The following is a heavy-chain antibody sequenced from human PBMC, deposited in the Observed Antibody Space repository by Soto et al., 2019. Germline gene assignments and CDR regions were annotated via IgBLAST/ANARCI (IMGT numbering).Heavy chain of an antibody. CDR2: IYYSGST. CDR1: GGSISSYY. V-gene: IGHV4-59*08. Sequence: QVQLQESGPGLVKPSETLSLTCTVSGGSISSYYWSWIRQPPGKGLEWIGYIYYSGSTSYNPSLKSRVTISVDTSKNQFSLKLSSVTAADTAVYYCARSVSWHVIAFDIWGQGTMVTVSS. D-gene: IGHD6-13*01. CDR3: ARSVSWHVIAFDI. J-gene: IGHJ3*02.